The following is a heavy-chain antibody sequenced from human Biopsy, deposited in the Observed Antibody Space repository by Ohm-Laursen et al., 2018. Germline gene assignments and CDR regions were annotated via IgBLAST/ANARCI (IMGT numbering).Heavy chain of an antibody. CDR1: GGTFSNYS. V-gene: IGHV1-69*06. CDR2: NIPILGTG. CDR3: ATKLTGYFHH. Sequence: SVKVSCKVPGGTFSNYSVNWVRQAPGQGLEWLGGNIPILGTGNYAQKFQDRVTVAADTSTSTATMELRSLRSDDTAVYYCATKLTGYFHHWGQGTLVIVSS. J-gene: IGHJ1*01. D-gene: IGHD3-9*01.